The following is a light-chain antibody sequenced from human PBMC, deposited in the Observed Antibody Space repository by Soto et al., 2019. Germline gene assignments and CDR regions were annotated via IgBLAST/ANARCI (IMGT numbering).Light chain of an antibody. J-gene: IGKJ2*01. CDR3: QTYNDWPLA. CDR1: ESLFGF. CDR2: GVS. V-gene: IGKV3-15*01. Sequence: DIVLTQSPATLSVSPGDRVTLSCRASESLFGFLAWYQQKPGQAPRLLMYGVSTRATGIPARFSGGGSATDFTLTTSSLQSEDSAFYFCQTYNDWPLASGLGTRLEI.